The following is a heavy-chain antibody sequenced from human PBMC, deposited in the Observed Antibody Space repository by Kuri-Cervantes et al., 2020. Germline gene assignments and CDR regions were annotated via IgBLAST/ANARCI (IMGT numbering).Heavy chain of an antibody. D-gene: IGHD6-19*01. J-gene: IGHJ3*02. CDR3: ARGDSSGLEGGAFDI. CDR1: GDSISSYY. Sequence: SETLSLTCTVSGDSISSYYWSWIRQLPGKGLEWIGYMFHGGTTNYNPSLKSRVTISVDTSKNQFSLKLSSVTAADTAVYYCARGDSSGLEGGAFDIWGQGTMVTVSS. V-gene: IGHV4-59*01. CDR2: MFHGGTT.